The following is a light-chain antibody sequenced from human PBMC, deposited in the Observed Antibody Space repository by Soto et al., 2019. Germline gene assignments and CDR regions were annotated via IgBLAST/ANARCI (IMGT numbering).Light chain of an antibody. CDR2: EAL. CDR1: RSISTY. CDR3: QQRNNWPLT. V-gene: IGKV3-11*01. J-gene: IGKJ4*02. Sequence: VWPHSPATLSLSPGARATLSCRASRSISTYLAWYQQKPGQAPRLLIYEALNRATGIPARFSGSGSGTDFTLTISSLEPEDFAVYYCQQRNNWPLTFGGGTKVDIK.